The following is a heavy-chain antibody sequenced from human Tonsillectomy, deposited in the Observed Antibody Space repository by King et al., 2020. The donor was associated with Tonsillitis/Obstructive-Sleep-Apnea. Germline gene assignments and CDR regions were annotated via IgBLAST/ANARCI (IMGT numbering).Heavy chain of an antibody. CDR2: ISYEGSNK. J-gene: IGHJ2*01. CDR1: GFTFRSYG. Sequence: HVQLVESGGGVVLPGRSLRLSCAASGFTFRSYGMHWVRQAPGKGLEWVAVISYEGSNKYYAGSVEGRFTISRDNSKNTRYLEMNSLRAEDTAVYYVATGDAADTGLYFDLWGRGTLVTVSA. CDR3: ATGDAADTGLYFDL. V-gene: IGHV3-30*03. D-gene: IGHD6-13*01.